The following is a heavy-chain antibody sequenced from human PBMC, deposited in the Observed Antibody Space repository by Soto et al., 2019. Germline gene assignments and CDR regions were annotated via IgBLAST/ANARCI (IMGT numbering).Heavy chain of an antibody. CDR1: GGSFSGYY. CDR3: ARKPSGRKSYYFDY. D-gene: IGHD6-25*01. V-gene: IGHV4-34*01. J-gene: IGHJ4*02. Sequence: SETLSLTCAVYGGSFSGYYWSWIRQPPGKGLEWIGEINHSGSTNYNPSLKSRVTISVDTSKNQFSLKLSSVTAADTAVYYCARKPSGRKSYYFDYWGQGTLVTVSS. CDR2: INHSGST.